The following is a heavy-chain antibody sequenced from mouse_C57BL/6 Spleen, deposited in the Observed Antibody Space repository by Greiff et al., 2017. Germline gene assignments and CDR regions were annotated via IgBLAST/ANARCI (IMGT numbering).Heavy chain of an antibody. CDR1: GFTFSDYG. CDR2: ISSGSSTI. J-gene: IGHJ4*01. CDR3: ARQGDDGNYSYAMDY. V-gene: IGHV5-17*01. Sequence: EVKLMESGGGLVKPGGSLKLSCAASGFTFSDYGMHWVRQAPEKGLEWVAYISSGSSTIYYADTWKGRFTISRDNAKNTLFLQMTSLRSEDTAMYYCARQGDDGNYSYAMDYWGQGTSVTVSS. D-gene: IGHD2-3*01.